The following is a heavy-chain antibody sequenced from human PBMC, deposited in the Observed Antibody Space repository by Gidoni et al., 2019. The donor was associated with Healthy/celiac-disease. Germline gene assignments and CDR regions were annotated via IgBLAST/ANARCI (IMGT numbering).Heavy chain of an antibody. CDR3: ARAPGGTMFGAMDV. CDR1: GFTFSSYA. J-gene: IGHJ6*02. CDR2: ISYDGSNK. V-gene: IGHV3-30-3*01. Sequence: QVQLVESGGDVVQPGRSLRLSCAASGFTFSSYAMHWVRQAPGKGLEWVAVISYDGSNKYYADSVKGRFTISRDNSKNTLYLQMNSLRAEDTAVYYCARAPGGTMFGAMDVWGQGTTVTVSS. D-gene: IGHD3-3*01.